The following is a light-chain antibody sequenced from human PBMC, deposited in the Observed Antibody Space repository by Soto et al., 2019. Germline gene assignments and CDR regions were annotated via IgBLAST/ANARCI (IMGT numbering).Light chain of an antibody. J-gene: IGKJ2*03. CDR2: GAS. CDR3: QQYNNWYS. V-gene: IGKV3-15*01. Sequence: EIVMTQSPATLSVSPGERATISCRASQSVSNDLAWYQQKPGKAPRVLVYGASTTATGVPARFSGSGSGTEFTLTISSLQSEDFAVYYCQQYNNWYSIGQGTKLEIK. CDR1: QSVSND.